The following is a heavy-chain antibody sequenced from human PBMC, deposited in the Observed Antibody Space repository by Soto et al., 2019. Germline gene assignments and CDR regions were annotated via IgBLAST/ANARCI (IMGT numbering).Heavy chain of an antibody. CDR1: EYTFTSYA. V-gene: IGHV1-8*01. D-gene: IGHD3-10*01. CDR2: MNPNSGNT. J-gene: IGHJ5*02. Sequence: QVQLVQSGAEVKKPGASVKVSCKGSEYTFTSYAINWVRQAAGQGLEWMGWMNPNSGNTGYAQKFQGRVTMTRNTSISTAYMELTSLTSEDTAVYYCARLGLVWFGDAPYKKNWFDPWGQGTLVTVSS. CDR3: ARLGLVWFGDAPYKKNWFDP.